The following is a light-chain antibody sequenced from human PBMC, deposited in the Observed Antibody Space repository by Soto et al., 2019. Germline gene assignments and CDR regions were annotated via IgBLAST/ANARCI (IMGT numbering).Light chain of an antibody. Sequence: IVMTQTPLSLSVTPGQPASISCKTTQSLLRSDGRTCLYWYLQKPGQPPQLLIYEVSNRYSGVPDRFTGSGSGTDFTLKISRVEAEDVGVYYCMQNIELPLTFGGGTKVEIK. V-gene: IGKV2D-29*01. CDR3: MQNIELPLT. J-gene: IGKJ4*01. CDR1: QSLLRSDGRTC. CDR2: EVS.